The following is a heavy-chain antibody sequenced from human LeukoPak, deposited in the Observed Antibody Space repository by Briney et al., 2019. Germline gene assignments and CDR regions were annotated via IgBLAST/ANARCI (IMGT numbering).Heavy chain of an antibody. D-gene: IGHD6-19*01. J-gene: IGHJ4*02. CDR1: GFTFSSYP. CDR2: ISGSGGST. V-gene: IGHV3-23*01. CDR3: AKDRSSGWYFGPYYFDY. Sequence: GGSLRLSCSASGFTFSSYPMSWVRQAPGKGLEWVSAISGSGGSTYYADSVKGRFTISRDNSKNTLYLQMNSLRAEDTAVYYCAKDRSSGWYFGPYYFDYWGQGTLVTVSS.